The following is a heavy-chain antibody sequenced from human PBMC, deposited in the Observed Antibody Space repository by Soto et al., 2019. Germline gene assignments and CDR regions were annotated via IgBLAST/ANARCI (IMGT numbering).Heavy chain of an antibody. Sequence: GGSLRLSCAASGFTFSSYGMHWVRQAPGKGLEWVAVISYDGSNKYYADSVKGRFTISRDNSKNTLYLQMNSLRAEDTAVYYCAKDGVGATAFDYWGQGTLVTVSS. CDR3: AKDGVGATAFDY. D-gene: IGHD1-26*01. J-gene: IGHJ4*02. CDR2: ISYDGSNK. V-gene: IGHV3-30*18. CDR1: GFTFSSYG.